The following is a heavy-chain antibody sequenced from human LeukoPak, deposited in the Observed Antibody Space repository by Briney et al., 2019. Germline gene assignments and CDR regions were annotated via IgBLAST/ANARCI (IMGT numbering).Heavy chain of an antibody. D-gene: IGHD5-24*01. CDR1: GGSISSYY. CDR3: ARGGDGYNYFDY. CDR2: IYYSGST. Sequence: PETLSLTCTVSGGSISSYYWSWIRQPPGKGLEWIGYIYYSGSTNYNPSLKSRVTISVDTSKNQFSLKLTSVTAADTAVYYCARGGDGYNYFDYWGRGTLVTVSS. J-gene: IGHJ4*02. V-gene: IGHV4-59*08.